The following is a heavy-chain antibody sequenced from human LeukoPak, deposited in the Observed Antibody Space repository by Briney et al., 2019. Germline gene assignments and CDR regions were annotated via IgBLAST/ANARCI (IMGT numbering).Heavy chain of an antibody. CDR1: GFAFSGSA. Sequence: GGSLRLSCAASGFAFSGSAMHWVRQASGKGLEWVGRIRSKANSYATAYAASVKGRFTISRDDSKNTAYLQMNSLKTEDTAVYYCTRHTLLGYCSGGSCYFDYYYYMDVWGEGTTVTVSS. CDR2: IRSKANSYAT. CDR3: TRHTLLGYCSGGSCYFDYYYYMDV. V-gene: IGHV3-73*01. J-gene: IGHJ6*03. D-gene: IGHD2-15*01.